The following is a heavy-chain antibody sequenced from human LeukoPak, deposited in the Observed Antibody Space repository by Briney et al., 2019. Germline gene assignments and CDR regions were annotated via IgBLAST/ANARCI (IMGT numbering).Heavy chain of an antibody. V-gene: IGHV4-59*01. CDR1: GGSISSYY. CDR2: IYYSGST. Sequence: PSETLSLTCTVSGGSISSYYWSWVRQPPGKGLEWIGYIYYSGSTNYNPSLKSRVTISVDTSKNQFSLKLSSVTAADTAVYYCARASSGYYYSAFDIWGQGTMVTVSS. J-gene: IGHJ3*02. D-gene: IGHD3-22*01. CDR3: ARASSGYYYSAFDI.